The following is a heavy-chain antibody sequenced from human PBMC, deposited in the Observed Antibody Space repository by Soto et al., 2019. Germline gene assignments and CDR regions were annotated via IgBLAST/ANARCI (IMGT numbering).Heavy chain of an antibody. CDR2: VNPSGSST. CDR3: ATRNYYGSGNFYNLHAPFDI. J-gene: IGHJ3*02. D-gene: IGHD3-10*01. V-gene: IGHV1-46*03. CDR1: GVTFTSFY. Sequence: ASVKVSCKASGVTFTSFYMHWVRQAPGQGLEWMGIVNPSGSSTIYAQKFQGRVSMTGDTSTTTVYMELSSLRSDDTAVYYCATRNYYGSGNFYNLHAPFDIWGQGTMVTVS.